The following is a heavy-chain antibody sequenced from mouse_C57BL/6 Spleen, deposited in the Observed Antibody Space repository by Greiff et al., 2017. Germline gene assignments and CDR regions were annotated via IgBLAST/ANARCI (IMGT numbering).Heavy chain of an antibody. CDR2: INPSNGGT. CDR1: GYTFTSYW. J-gene: IGHJ4*01. Sequence: QVQLQQPGTELVKPGASVKLSCKASGYTFTSYWMHWVQQRPGQGLEWIGNINPSNGGTNYNEKFKSKATLTVDKSSSTAYMQLSSLTAEDAAVYYCESWGSNYRHAMDYWGQGTSVTVAS. V-gene: IGHV1-53*01. CDR3: ESWGSNYRHAMDY. D-gene: IGHD2-5*01.